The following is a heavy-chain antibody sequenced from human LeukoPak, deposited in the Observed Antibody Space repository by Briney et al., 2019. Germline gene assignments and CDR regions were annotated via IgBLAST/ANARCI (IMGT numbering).Heavy chain of an antibody. D-gene: IGHD3-16*01. J-gene: IGHJ6*02. CDR1: GFTFSSYS. V-gene: IGHV3-21*01. CDR2: ISSSSSYI. Sequence: GGSLRLSCAASGFTFSSYSMTWVHQAPGKGLEWVSSISSSSSYIYYADSVKGRFTISRANAKNSLYLQMNSLRAEDTAVYYCARDQDYPTYYYYGMDVWGQGTTVTVSS. CDR3: ARDQDYPTYYYYGMDV.